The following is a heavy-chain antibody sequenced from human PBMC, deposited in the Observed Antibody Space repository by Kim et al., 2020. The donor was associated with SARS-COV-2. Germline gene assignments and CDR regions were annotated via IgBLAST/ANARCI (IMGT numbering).Heavy chain of an antibody. CDR2: IYHSGST. D-gene: IGHD1-26*01. CDR1: GYSISSGYY. Sequence: SETLSLTCTVSGYSISSGYYWGWIRQPPGKGLEWIGSIYHSGSTYYNPSLKSRVTISVDTSKNQFSLKLSSVTAADTAVYYCARHSGSYYAFDYWGQGTLVTVSS. CDR3: ARHSGSYYAFDY. V-gene: IGHV4-38-2*02. J-gene: IGHJ4*02.